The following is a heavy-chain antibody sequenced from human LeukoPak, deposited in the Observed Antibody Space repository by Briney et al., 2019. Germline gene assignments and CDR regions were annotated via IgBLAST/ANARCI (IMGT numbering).Heavy chain of an antibody. V-gene: IGHV4-59*01. CDR3: ARGIESYGDYGY. J-gene: IGHJ4*02. Sequence: SETLSLTCTVSGGSISSYYWSWIRQPPGKGLEWIAYMYNSGSTNYNPSLKSRVTIPIDTSKNQFSLKLSSLTAADTAIYYCARGIESYGDYGYWGQGILVTVSS. CDR1: GGSISSYY. D-gene: IGHD4-17*01. CDR2: MYNSGST.